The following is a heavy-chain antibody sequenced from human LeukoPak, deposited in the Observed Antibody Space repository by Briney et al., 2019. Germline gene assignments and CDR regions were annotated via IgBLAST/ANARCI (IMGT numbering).Heavy chain of an antibody. CDR1: GSIFSSYG. Sequence: GGSLRLSCAASGSIFSSYGIHWVRQAPGKGLEWVAVISYDGSNKYYADSVKGRFTISRDNSKNTLYLQMNSLRAEDTAVYYCARYGPYFDYWGQGTLVTVSS. D-gene: IGHD3-10*01. V-gene: IGHV3-30*03. J-gene: IGHJ4*02. CDR2: ISYDGSNK. CDR3: ARYGPYFDY.